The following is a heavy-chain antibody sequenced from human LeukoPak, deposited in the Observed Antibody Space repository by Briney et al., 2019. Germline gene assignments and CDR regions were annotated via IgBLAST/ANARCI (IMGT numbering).Heavy chain of an antibody. CDR3: ARDQHSIAVAPDY. D-gene: IGHD6-19*01. CDR1: GFTFSSYW. CDR2: IKQDGSEK. V-gene: IGHV3-7*01. J-gene: IGHJ4*02. Sequence: GGSLRLSCAASGFTFSSYWMSWVRQAPGKGLEWVANIKQDGSEKYYVDSVKGRFTISRDNAKNSLYLQMNSLRAEDTAVYCCARDQHSIAVAPDYWGQGTLVTVSS.